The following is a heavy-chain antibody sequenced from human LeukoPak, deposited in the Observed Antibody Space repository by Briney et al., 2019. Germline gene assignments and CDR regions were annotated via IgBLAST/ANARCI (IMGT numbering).Heavy chain of an antibody. CDR2: IYYSGST. V-gene: IGHV4-59*08. CDR1: GYSISSGYY. CDR3: ARHSYGFVDI. Sequence: SETLSLTCSVSGYSISSGYYWGWIRQPPGKGLEWIGYIYYSGSTNYNPSLKSRVTISVDTSKNQFSLKLSSVTAADTAVYYCARHSYGFVDIWGQGTMVTVSS. D-gene: IGHD4-17*01. J-gene: IGHJ3*02.